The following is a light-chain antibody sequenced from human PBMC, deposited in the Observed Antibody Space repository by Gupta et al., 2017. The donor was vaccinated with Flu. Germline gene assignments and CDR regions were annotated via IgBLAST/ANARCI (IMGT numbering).Light chain of an antibody. CDR3: NSFTGSTYSMM. CDR2: AVS. CDR1: YSDVGATPH. V-gene: IGLV2-14*03. J-gene: IGLJ3*02. Sequence: QSALTQPASVSGSPGQSITISCTGSYSDVGATPHVSWYQQHPGQAPKLIIYAVSNRPSGSSSRFSGSKSGNTASLTISGLQAEDEATYYCNSFTGSTYSMMFGGGTKLTVL.